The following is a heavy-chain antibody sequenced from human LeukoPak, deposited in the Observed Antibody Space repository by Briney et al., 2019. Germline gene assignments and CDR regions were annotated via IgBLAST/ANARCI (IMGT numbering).Heavy chain of an antibody. CDR1: GYTFTSYG. V-gene: IGHV1-18*01. J-gene: IGHJ3*02. Sequence: GASVKVSCKASGYTFTSYGISWVRQAPGQGLEWMGWISAYNGNTDYAQKFQGRVTVTRDTSKSTTYMELRSLRSDDTAVYYCAGVTFGGVSTDAFDIWGQGTMVTVSS. CDR3: AGVTFGGVSTDAFDI. CDR2: ISAYNGNT. D-gene: IGHD3-16*01.